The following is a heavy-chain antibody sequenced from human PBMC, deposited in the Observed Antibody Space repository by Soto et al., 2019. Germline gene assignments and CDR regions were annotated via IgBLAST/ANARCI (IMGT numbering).Heavy chain of an antibody. CDR1: GGTFSSYA. V-gene: IGHV1-69*11. Sequence: SVKGSCKASGGTFSSYAISWVRQAPGQGPEGIGMIIPIIGTANYAQKFQGRVTITADDSTSTAYMELNSLRSEDTAGYYCARDLDNYGSRSYYNQTWGQGTLVTVSS. CDR2: IIPIIGTA. J-gene: IGHJ5*02. D-gene: IGHD3-10*01. CDR3: ARDLDNYGSRSYYNQT.